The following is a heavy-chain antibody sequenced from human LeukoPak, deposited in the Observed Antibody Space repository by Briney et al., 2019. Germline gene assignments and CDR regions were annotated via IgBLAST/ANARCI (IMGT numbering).Heavy chain of an antibody. V-gene: IGHV1-8*01. CDR2: MDPNSGNT. CDR1: GYAFVSYD. CDR3: ARVLGGGSSTSCGI. J-gene: IGHJ3*02. D-gene: IGHD2-2*01. Sequence: ASVKVSCKASGYAFVSYDINWVRQATGQGLEWMGWMDPNSGNTGYAQKFQGRVTMTRNTSMRTAYMELSSLRSEDTAVYYCARVLGGGSSTSCGIWGQGTMVTVSS.